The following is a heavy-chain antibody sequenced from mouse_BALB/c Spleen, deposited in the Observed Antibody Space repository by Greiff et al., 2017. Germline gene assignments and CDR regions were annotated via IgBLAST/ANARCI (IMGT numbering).Heavy chain of an antibody. J-gene: IGHJ2*01. CDR3: ARCGNPYYFDY. CDR2: IYPGSGNT. D-gene: IGHD2-1*01. CDR1: GYTFTDYY. Sequence: QVQLKESGPELVKPGASVKISCKASGYTFTDYYINWVKQKPGQGLEWIGWIYPGSGNTKYNEKFKGKATLTVDTSSSTAYMQLSSLTSEDTAVYFCARCGNPYYFDYWGQGTTLTVSS. V-gene: IGHV1-84*02.